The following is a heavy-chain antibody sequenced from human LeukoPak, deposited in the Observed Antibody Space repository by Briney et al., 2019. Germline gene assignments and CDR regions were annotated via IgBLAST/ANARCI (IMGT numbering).Heavy chain of an antibody. J-gene: IGHJ4*02. CDR2: INHSGST. V-gene: IGHV4-34*01. Sequence: SETLSLTCAVYGGSFSGYYWSWIRQPPGKGLEWIGEINHSGSTNYNPSLKSRVTISVDTSKNQFSLKLSSVTAADTAVYYCASGEGARLFDYWGQGTLVTDSS. D-gene: IGHD1-26*01. CDR1: GGSFSGYY. CDR3: ASGEGARLFDY.